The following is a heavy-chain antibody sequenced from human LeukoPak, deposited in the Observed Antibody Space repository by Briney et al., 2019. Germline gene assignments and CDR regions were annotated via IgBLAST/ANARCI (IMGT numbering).Heavy chain of an antibody. Sequence: SETLSLTCTVSGGSISSSSYYWGWIRQPPGKGLEWIGSIYYSGSTYYNPSLKSRVTISVDTSKNQFSLKLSSVTAADTAVYYCGRLAMAGTMWVDYWGQGTLVTVSS. V-gene: IGHV4-39*07. CDR3: GRLAMAGTMWVDY. J-gene: IGHJ4*02. CDR1: GGSISSSSYY. CDR2: IYYSGST. D-gene: IGHD6-19*01.